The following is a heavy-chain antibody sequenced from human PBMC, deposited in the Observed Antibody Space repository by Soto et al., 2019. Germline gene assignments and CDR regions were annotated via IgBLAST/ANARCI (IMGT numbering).Heavy chain of an antibody. CDR3: ARGGWRHIDY. CDR2: IYDSGST. Sequence: PSETLSLTCTVSGGSISSSYWSWIRQPPGKGLEWIGYIYDSGSTYYNSSLKSRVTISVDTSKNQFSLKLSSVTAADTAVYYCARGGWRHIDYWGQGTLVTVSS. J-gene: IGHJ4*02. V-gene: IGHV4-59*08. CDR1: GGSISSSY. D-gene: IGHD3-3*01.